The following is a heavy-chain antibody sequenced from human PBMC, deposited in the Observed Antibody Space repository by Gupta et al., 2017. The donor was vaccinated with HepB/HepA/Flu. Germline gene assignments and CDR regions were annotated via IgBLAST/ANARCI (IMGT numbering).Heavy chain of an antibody. CDR2: SSSSSSYI. D-gene: IGHD4-17*01. CDR3: AGGATTVTNFSL. J-gene: IGHJ4*02. Sequence: EVQLVESGGGLVKPGGSLRLSCAASGFIFSSYSMNWVRQAPGEGLEWVSSSSSSSSYIYYVDSVKGRFTMSRDNAKNSLYLQMNSLRVEDTAVYYCAGGATTVTNFSLWGQGTLVTVSS. CDR1: GFIFSSYS. V-gene: IGHV3-21*02.